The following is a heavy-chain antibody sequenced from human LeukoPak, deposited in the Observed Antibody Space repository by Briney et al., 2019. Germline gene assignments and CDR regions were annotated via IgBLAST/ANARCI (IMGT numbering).Heavy chain of an antibody. CDR2: IKQDGSEK. Sequence: GGSLRHSCAASGFAFSSYWMSWVRQAPGKGLEWVANIKQDGSEKYYVDSVKGRFTISRDNAKNSLYLQMNSLRAEDTAVYYCARAVLDIVVVPAGDDAFDIWGQGTMVTVSS. J-gene: IGHJ3*02. D-gene: IGHD2-2*03. V-gene: IGHV3-7*04. CDR1: GFAFSSYW. CDR3: ARAVLDIVVVPAGDDAFDI.